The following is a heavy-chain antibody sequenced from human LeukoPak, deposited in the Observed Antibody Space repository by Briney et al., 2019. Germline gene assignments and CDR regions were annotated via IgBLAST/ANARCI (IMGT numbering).Heavy chain of an antibody. CDR1: GFTFSSYW. D-gene: IGHD6-13*01. CDR2: INSDGSST. J-gene: IGHJ4*02. CDR3: GRVYSSSLLYFEY. Sequence: GGSLRLSCAASGFTFSSYWMFWVRQAPGKGLVWVSRINSDGSSTSYADSVKGRFTISRDKAKNTLYLQMNSLRAEDTAVYYCGRVYSSSLLYFEYWGQGTLVTVSS. V-gene: IGHV3-74*01.